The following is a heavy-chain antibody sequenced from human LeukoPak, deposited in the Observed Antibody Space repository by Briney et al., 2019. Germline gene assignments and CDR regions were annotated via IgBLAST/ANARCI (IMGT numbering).Heavy chain of an antibody. CDR3: AKDTGSGVYYYGMDV. V-gene: IGHV3-9*01. D-gene: IGHD3-10*01. J-gene: IGHJ6*02. Sequence: GGSLRLSCAASGFTFDDYAMHWVRQAPGKGLEWVSGISWNSVSIDYADPVKGRFTISRDNAKNSLYLQMSSLRAEDTAFYYCAKDTGSGVYYYGMDVWGQGTTVTVSS. CDR2: ISWNSVSI. CDR1: GFTFDDYA.